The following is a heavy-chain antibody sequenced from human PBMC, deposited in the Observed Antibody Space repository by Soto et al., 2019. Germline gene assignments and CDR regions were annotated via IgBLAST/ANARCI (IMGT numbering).Heavy chain of an antibody. CDR3: AIDYCSSGYSYVNYYYGMDD. CDR2: ISSSSSTI. V-gene: IGHV3-48*02. Sequence: GGSLRLSCAASGFTFSSYSMNWVRQAPGKGLEWVSYISSSSSTIYFADSVKGRFTISRYNAKNSLYLQMKRLRDEDTGGNYWAIDYCSSGYSYVNYYYGMDDWGQGTTVTVSS. CDR1: GFTFSSYS. J-gene: IGHJ6*02. D-gene: IGHD3-22*01.